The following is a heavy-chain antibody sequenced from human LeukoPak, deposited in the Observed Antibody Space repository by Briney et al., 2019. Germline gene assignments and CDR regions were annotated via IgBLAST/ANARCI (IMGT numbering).Heavy chain of an antibody. CDR3: AKEVGYSTHYGMDV. J-gene: IGHJ6*02. V-gene: IGHV3-23*01. Sequence: PGGSLRLSCAASGFTFSSYAMSWVRQAPGKGLEWVSAISGSGGSTYYADSVKGRFTISRDNSKNTLYLQMNSLRAEDTAVYYGAKEVGYSTHYGMDVWGQGTTVTVSS. CDR1: GFTFSSYA. CDR2: ISGSGGST. D-gene: IGHD6-13*01.